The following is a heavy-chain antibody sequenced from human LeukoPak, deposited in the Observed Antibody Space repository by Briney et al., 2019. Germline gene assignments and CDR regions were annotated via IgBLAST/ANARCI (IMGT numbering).Heavy chain of an antibody. CDR1: GGTFSSYA. J-gene: IGHJ4*02. Sequence: SVKVSCKASGGTFSSYAISWVRQAPGQGLEWMGRIVPIFGIANYAQKFQGRVTITADKSTSTAYMELSSLRSEDTAVYYCASLIVGPIPSDYWGQGTLVTVSS. CDR2: IVPIFGIA. V-gene: IGHV1-69*04. D-gene: IGHD1-26*01. CDR3: ASLIVGPIPSDY.